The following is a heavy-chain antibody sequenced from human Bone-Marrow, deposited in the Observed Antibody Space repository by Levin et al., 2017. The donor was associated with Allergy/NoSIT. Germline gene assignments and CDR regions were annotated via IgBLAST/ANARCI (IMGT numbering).Heavy chain of an antibody. D-gene: IGHD3-10*01. V-gene: IGHV3-11*01. Sequence: GESLKISCAASGFTFSDYYMTWIRQRPGKGLDSVAYISSDGMTVNYGESVKGRFTIFRDNAKNSLYLEMNSLRAEDTAVYYCARGEYGSGSFHPNGCMDVWGQGTTVSVSS. CDR3: ARGEYGSGSFHPNGCMDV. CDR1: GFTFSDYY. J-gene: IGHJ6*02. CDR2: ISSDGMTV.